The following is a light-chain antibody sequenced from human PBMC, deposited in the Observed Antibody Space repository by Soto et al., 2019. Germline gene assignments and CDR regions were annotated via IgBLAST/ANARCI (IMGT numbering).Light chain of an antibody. V-gene: IGLV2-23*01. CDR2: EGT. CDR3: FTNAGSTYV. J-gene: IGLJ1*01. CDR1: SSDVGSYDF. Sequence: SAPTQPASVSQTPRKSLTISCTSTSSDVGSYDFVSWNQQYPGKVPNLMFYEGTKWPSGFSKRLSATNYGNTASLTISGLQAEDEDHYYCFTNAGSTYVFGTGTKVTAL.